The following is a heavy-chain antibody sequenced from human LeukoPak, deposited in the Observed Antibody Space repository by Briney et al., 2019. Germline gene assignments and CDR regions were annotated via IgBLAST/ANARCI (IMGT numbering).Heavy chain of an antibody. CDR1: GFTFSNYA. CDR2: ISYDGSNK. J-gene: IGHJ4*02. CDR3: ARDSRQWFLDY. D-gene: IGHD3-22*01. V-gene: IGHV3-30-3*01. Sequence: GGSLRLSCAASGFTFSNYAMHWVRQAPGKGLEWVAVISYDGSNKYYADSVKGRFTISRDNSKNTLYLQMNSLRAEDTAVYYCARDSRQWFLDYWGQGTLVTVSS.